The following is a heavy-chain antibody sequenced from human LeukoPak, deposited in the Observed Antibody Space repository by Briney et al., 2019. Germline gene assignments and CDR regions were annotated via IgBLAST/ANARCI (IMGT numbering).Heavy chain of an antibody. V-gene: IGHV4-59*01. J-gene: IGHJ4*02. CDR3: AKLSTGAILF. CDR1: GGSISSYY. D-gene: IGHD1/OR15-1a*01. CDR2: IYSSGNT. Sequence: KSSETLSLTCTVSGGSISSYYWSWIRQPPGKGLEWIGYIYSSGNTNYNPSLNSRVTISVDTSKNQFSLKLSSVTAADTAVYYCAKLSTGAILFWGQGTLVTVSS.